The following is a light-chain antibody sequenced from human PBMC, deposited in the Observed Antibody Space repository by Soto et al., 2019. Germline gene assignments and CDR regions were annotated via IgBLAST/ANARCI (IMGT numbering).Light chain of an antibody. CDR2: AAS. CDR3: QQLNSYPWT. CDR1: QGISSY. J-gene: IGKJ1*01. V-gene: IGKV1-9*01. Sequence: DIQLTQSPSFLSASVGDRVTITCRASQGISSYLAWCQQKPGKAPKLLIYAASTLQSGVPSRFSGSGSGTEFTLTISSLQPEDFATYYCQQLNSYPWTFGQGTKVDIK.